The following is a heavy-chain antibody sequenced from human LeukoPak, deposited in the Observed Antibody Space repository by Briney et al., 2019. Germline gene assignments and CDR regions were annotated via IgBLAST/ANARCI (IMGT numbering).Heavy chain of an antibody. CDR3: ARDFTQVDY. CDR2: INSGSSFI. CDR1: GFTFSIYT. D-gene: IGHD2-15*01. Sequence: PWGSLRLSCAASGFTFSIYTMTWVRQAPGKGLEFFSSINSGSSFIYHADSVRGRFTISRDDAKISLYLQMNSLRAEDTAVYYCARDFTQVDYWGQGTLVTVSS. J-gene: IGHJ4*02. V-gene: IGHV3-21*01.